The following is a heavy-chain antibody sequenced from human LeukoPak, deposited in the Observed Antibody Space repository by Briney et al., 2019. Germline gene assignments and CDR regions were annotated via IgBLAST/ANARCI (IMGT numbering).Heavy chain of an antibody. D-gene: IGHD1-26*01. CDR2: ISYDGSNK. CDR1: GFTFSSYG. V-gene: IGHV3-30*18. CDR3: AKDSELLDY. J-gene: IGHJ4*01. Sequence: PGGSLRLSCAASGFTFSSYGMHWVRQAPGKGLEWVAVISYDGSNKYYADSVKGRFTISRDNSKNTLYLQMNSLRAEDTAVYYCAKDSELLDYWGHGTLVTVSS.